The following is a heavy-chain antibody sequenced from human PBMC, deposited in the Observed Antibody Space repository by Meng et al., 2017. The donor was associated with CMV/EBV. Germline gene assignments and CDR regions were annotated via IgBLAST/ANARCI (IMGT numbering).Heavy chain of an antibody. V-gene: IGHV1-46*01. CDR3: ARDGGSTSYMGGFDY. CDR2: INPSGGST. J-gene: IGHJ4*02. Sequence: GESLKISCKASGYTFTSYYMHWVRQAPGQGLEWMGIINPSGGSTSYAQKFQGRVTMTRDTSTSTVYMELSSLRSEDTAVYYCARDGGSTSYMGGFDYWGQGTLVTVSS. D-gene: IGHD2-2*01. CDR1: GYTFTSYY.